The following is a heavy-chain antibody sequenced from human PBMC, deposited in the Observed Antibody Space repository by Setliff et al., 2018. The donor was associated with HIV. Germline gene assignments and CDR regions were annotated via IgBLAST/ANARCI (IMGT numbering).Heavy chain of an antibody. CDR2: IVGTGIGT. J-gene: IGHJ4*01. V-gene: IGHV3-23*01. D-gene: IGHD3-10*01. CDR1: GFTVSTYA. CDR3: ARDSGGSYTPLDY. Sequence: GGSLRLSCVGSGFTVSTYAMSWVRQAPGKGLEWVSSIVGTGIGTYYADSVKGRFTISRDNAKNSMYLQMNSLRAEGTAVYYCARDSGGSYTPLDYWGHGTLVTVSS.